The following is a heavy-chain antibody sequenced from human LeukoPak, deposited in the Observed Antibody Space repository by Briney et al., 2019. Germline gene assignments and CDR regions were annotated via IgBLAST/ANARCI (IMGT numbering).Heavy chain of an antibody. CDR3: AGTSYGDYSGSRAFDI. CDR2: IYSSGST. Sequence: SETLSLTCSVSGASISSGSNYWGWIRQPPGKTLEWIGSIYSSGSTYYNPSLKSRVIIIIDTPKNHFSLTLSSVTAADTAVYYCAGTSYGDYSGSRAFDIWGQGTMVTVSS. J-gene: IGHJ3*02. D-gene: IGHD4-17*01. CDR1: GASISSGSNY. V-gene: IGHV4-39*07.